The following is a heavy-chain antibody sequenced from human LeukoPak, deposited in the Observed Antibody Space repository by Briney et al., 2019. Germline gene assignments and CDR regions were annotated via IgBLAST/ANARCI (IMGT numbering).Heavy chain of an antibody. V-gene: IGHV4-39*07. D-gene: IGHD2-15*01. J-gene: IGHJ3*02. CDR2: INHSGST. Sequence: SETLSLTCTVSGGSISSGDYYWSWVRQPPGKGLEWIGEINHSGSTNYNSSLKSRVTISVDTSKNQFSLKLSSVTAADTAVYYCARGRPYCSGGSCYSFDIWGQGTMITVSS. CDR3: ARGRPYCSGGSCYSFDI. CDR1: GGSISSGDYY.